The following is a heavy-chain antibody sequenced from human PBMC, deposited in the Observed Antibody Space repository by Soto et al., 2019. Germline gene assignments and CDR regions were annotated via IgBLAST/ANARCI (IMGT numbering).Heavy chain of an antibody. CDR3: AIHEVATIAGLDV. CDR1: GYSFTSYY. Sequence: ASVKVSCKASGYSFTSYYLHWVRQAPGQGLEWMGIINPNSTSASYAQKFQGRVTMTRDTSTSTVYMELSTLRSEDTAVYYCAIHEVATIAGLDVWGQGTTVTVSS. D-gene: IGHD5-12*01. CDR2: INPNSTSA. V-gene: IGHV1-46*01. J-gene: IGHJ6*02.